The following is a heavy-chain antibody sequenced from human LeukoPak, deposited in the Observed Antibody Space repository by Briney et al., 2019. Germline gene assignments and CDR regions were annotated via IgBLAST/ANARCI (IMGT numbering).Heavy chain of an antibody. CDR3: ARRSRDGYNNYYFDY. D-gene: IGHD5-24*01. Sequence: GSLRLSCAASGFTFSSYSMNWVRQAPGKGLEWIGRIYTSGSTNYNPSLKSRVTISVDTSKNQFSLKLSSVTAADTAVYYCARRSRDGYNNYYFDYWGQGTLVTVSS. J-gene: IGHJ4*02. V-gene: IGHV4-4*08. CDR2: IYTSGST. CDR1: GFTFSSYS.